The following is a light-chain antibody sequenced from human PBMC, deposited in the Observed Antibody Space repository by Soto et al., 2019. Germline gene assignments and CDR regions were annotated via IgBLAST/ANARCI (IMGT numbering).Light chain of an antibody. CDR3: QQDNKWLTT. V-gene: IGKV3-15*01. J-gene: IGKJ5*01. CDR2: GAS. CDR1: QSVSSN. Sequence: EIVMTQYPATRSVSARELATLSCRASQSVSSNLAWYQQKPGQAPRLLIYGASTRATGIPARFSGSGSGTEFTLTISSLQSEDFAVYYRQQDNKWLTTFGQGTRLEIK.